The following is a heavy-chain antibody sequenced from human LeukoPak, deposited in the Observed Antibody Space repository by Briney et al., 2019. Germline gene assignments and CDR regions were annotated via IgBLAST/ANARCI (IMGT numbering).Heavy chain of an antibody. Sequence: SETLSLTCTASGGSISSYYWSWIRQPPGKGLEWIGYIYYSGSTSYNPSLKSRVTISVDTSKNQFSLKLSSVTAADTAVYYCARGFHIAVAEAFDIWGQGTMVTVSS. J-gene: IGHJ3*02. CDR1: GGSISSYY. D-gene: IGHD6-19*01. CDR2: IYYSGST. CDR3: ARGFHIAVAEAFDI. V-gene: IGHV4-59*08.